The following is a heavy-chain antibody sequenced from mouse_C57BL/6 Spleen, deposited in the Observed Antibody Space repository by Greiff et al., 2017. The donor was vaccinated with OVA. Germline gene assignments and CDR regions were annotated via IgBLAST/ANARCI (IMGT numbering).Heavy chain of an antibody. CDR3: ALIYYDYEAWFAY. Sequence: VQLQQPGAELVMPGASVKLSCKASGYTFTSYWMHWVKQRPGQGLEWIGEIDPSDSYTNYNQKFKGKSTLTVDKSSSTAYMQLSSLTSEDSAVYYCALIYYDYEAWFAYWGQGTLVTVSA. V-gene: IGHV1-69*01. D-gene: IGHD2-4*01. CDR2: IDPSDSYT. J-gene: IGHJ3*01. CDR1: GYTFTSYW.